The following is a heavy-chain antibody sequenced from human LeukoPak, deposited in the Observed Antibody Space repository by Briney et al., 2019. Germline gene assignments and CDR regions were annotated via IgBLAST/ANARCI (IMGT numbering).Heavy chain of an antibody. Sequence: SETLSLTCTVSGGSISSSSYYWGWIRQPPGKGLEWIGSIYYSGSTYYNPSLKSRVTISVDTSKNQFSLKLSSVTAADTAVYYCARVGPVVPAAIENWFDPWGQGTLVTVSS. CDR1: GGSISSSSYY. D-gene: IGHD2-2*01. J-gene: IGHJ5*02. CDR3: ARVGPVVPAAIENWFDP. V-gene: IGHV4-39*07. CDR2: IYYSGST.